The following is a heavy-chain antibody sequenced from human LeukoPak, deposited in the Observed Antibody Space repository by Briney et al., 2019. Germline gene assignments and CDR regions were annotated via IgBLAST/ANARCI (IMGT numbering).Heavy chain of an antibody. D-gene: IGHD6-19*01. CDR1: GFTFSNYA. CDR3: AKGLHPSGWLPFDY. Sequence: GGSLRLSCAASGFTFSNYAMTWVRQAPGKGLEWVSGISGSGYPTYYADSVKGRFTISRDKSRNMVDLEMSSLRAEDTAVYYCAKGLHPSGWLPFDYWGQGILVTVSS. J-gene: IGHJ4*02. V-gene: IGHV3-23*01. CDR2: ISGSGYPT.